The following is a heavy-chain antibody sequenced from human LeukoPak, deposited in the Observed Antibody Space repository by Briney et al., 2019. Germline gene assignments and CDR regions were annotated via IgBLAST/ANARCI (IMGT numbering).Heavy chain of an antibody. CDR3: ARDDPYRGDCSGGSCYFDY. CDR2: ISSSSSYI. V-gene: IGHV3-21*01. Sequence: GGSLRLSCAASGFTFSSYSMNWVRQAPGKGLEWVSSISSSSSYIYYADSVKGRFTISRDNAKNSLYLQMDSLRAEDTAVYYCARDDPYRGDCSGGSCYFDYWGQGTLVTVSS. J-gene: IGHJ4*02. CDR1: GFTFSSYS. D-gene: IGHD2-15*01.